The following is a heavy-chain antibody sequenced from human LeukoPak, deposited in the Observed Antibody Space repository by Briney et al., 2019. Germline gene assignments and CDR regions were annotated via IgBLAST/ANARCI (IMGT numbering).Heavy chain of an antibody. J-gene: IGHJ6*03. V-gene: IGHV4-4*07. Sequence: SETLSLTCTVSGDSISSYYWSWIRQPAGKGLEWIGRMYGSGSANYNPSLKSRVTMSVDTSKNQFSLKLNSVTAADTAVYYCAREFGGTSYYYYYMDVWGKGTTVTVSS. D-gene: IGHD3-16*01. CDR2: MYGSGSA. CDR1: GDSISSYY. CDR3: AREFGGTSYYYYYMDV.